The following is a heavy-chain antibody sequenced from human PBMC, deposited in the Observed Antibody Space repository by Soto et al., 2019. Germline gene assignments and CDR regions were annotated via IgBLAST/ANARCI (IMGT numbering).Heavy chain of an antibody. V-gene: IGHV4-59*01. Sequence: SETLSLTCTVSGGSINDYYWSWIRQPPGKGLEWIGYVYYSGSTNYNPSLRSRVTISVDTSKNQFSLKLSSVTAADTAVYYCGRDKEEDKGDYYYYYMDVWGKGTTVTVSS. CDR1: GGSINDYY. CDR2: VYYSGST. D-gene: IGHD3-16*01. J-gene: IGHJ6*03. CDR3: GRDKEEDKGDYYYYYMDV.